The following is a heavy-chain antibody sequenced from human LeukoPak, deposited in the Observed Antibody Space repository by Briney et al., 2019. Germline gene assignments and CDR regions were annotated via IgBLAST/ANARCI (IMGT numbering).Heavy chain of an antibody. Sequence: GRSLRLSCAASGFTFNTYAMHWVRQAPGKGLEWAAIISYDGSNKYYADSVKGRFTSSRDNSKNTLYLQMNSLRAEDTAVYYCARDGPSYYYYYYMDVWGKGTTVTVSS. CDR2: ISYDGSNK. CDR1: GFTFNTYA. J-gene: IGHJ6*03. CDR3: ARDGPSYYYYYYMDV. V-gene: IGHV3-30*01.